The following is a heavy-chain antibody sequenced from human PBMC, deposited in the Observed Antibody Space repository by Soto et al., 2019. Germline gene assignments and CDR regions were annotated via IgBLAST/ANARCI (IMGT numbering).Heavy chain of an antibody. D-gene: IGHD3-16*01. CDR2: ISPYTGNR. CDR1: GYIFVNYG. Sequence: QVQLVQSGDEGKKPGASVKVSCKASGYIFVNYGIAWVRQAPGQGREWMGWISPYTGNRHYATKIQGSLTMTTDTPASTAYMDLGSMTSDDTAVYYCVMVDNYVTPTPQDVWGQGTTVTVSS. J-gene: IGHJ6*02. CDR3: VMVDNYVTPTPQDV. V-gene: IGHV1-18*01.